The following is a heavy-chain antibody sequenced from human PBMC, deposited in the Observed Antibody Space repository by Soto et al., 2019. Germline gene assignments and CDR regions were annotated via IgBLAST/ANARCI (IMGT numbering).Heavy chain of an antibody. V-gene: IGHV1-69*13. D-gene: IGHD2-2*01. CDR1: GGTFSTYA. CDR3: ARSFTHDDIAVVPVALPYNWFDP. Sequence: ASVKVSCQASGGTFSTYAISWVRQAPGQGLEWMGGIVPIFGTADYAQKFQGRVTISADESTSTAYMELSSLRSEDTAVYYCARSFTHDDIAVVPVALPYNWFDPWGQGTLVTVSS. J-gene: IGHJ5*02. CDR2: IVPIFGTA.